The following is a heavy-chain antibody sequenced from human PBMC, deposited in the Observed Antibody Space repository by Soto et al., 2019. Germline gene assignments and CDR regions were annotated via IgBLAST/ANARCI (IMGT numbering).Heavy chain of an antibody. J-gene: IGHJ4*02. V-gene: IGHV4-31*03. CDR2: IYHSGRT. CDR3: ARWVEVSLDYFDS. CDR1: GGSMSNGYYY. Sequence: QVQLQESGPGLVKPSQTLSLTCTVSGGSMSNGYYYWSWVRQNPGKGLEGIGHIYHSGRTYYNPSLKGRVGILVDTSKNLCSLNMNSVTAADTAVYYCARWVEVSLDYFDSWGQGTPVTVSS. D-gene: IGHD2-15*01.